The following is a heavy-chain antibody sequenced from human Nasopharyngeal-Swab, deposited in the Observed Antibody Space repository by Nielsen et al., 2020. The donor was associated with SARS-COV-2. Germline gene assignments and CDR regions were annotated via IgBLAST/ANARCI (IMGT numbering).Heavy chain of an antibody. J-gene: IGHJ6*02. CDR1: GGSFSGYY. CDR2: INHRGST. Sequence: ETLSLTCAVYGGSFSGYYWSWIRQPPEKWMEWIGEINHRGSTNYNPSPKRRVTISVETSKNHFSLKLSYVTAADTAVYYCARGGSSSWYYYYYGMDVWGQGTTVTVSS. D-gene: IGHD6-13*01. V-gene: IGHV4-34*01. CDR3: ARGGSSSWYYYYYGMDV.